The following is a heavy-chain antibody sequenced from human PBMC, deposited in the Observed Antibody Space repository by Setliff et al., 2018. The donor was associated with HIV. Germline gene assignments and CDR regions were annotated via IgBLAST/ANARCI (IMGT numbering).Heavy chain of an antibody. J-gene: IGHJ4*02. CDR1: GGSISSSSYY. V-gene: IGHV4-39*01. D-gene: IGHD6-25*01. CDR2: IDYTGKT. Sequence: LSLTCIVSGGSISSSSYYWGWIRQPPGKGLEWIGSIDYTGKTHYNPSLKSRVTISADTSKSQFSLNLSSVTAADTAVYYCARKNRGAPAPFDYWGQGTLFTVSS. CDR3: ARKNRGAPAPFDY.